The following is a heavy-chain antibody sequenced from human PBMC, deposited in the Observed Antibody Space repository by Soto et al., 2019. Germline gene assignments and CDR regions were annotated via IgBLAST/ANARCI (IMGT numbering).Heavy chain of an antibody. V-gene: IGHV5-10-1*01. CDR2: IDPSDSYT. J-gene: IGHJ5*02. CDR3: AGMIIAAAGMVWFDP. Sequence: GESLKISCKGSGYSFTSYWISWVRQMPGKGLEWMGRIDPSDSYTNYSPSFQGHVTISADKSISTAYLQWSSLKASDTAMYYCAGMIIAAAGMVWFDPWGQGTLVTVS. CDR1: GYSFTSYW. D-gene: IGHD6-13*01.